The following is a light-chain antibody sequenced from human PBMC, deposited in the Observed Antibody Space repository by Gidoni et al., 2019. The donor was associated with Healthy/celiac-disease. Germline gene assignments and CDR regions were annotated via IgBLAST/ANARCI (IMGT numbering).Light chain of an antibody. Sequence: QSALPQPASVSGSPGQSITISCTGTSSDVGGYNYVSWYQQHPGKAPQFMIYDVSNRPSGVSNRFSGSKSGNTASLTISGLQAEDEADYYCSSYTSSSTLWVFGGGTKLTVL. CDR3: SSYTSSSTLWV. CDR2: DVS. CDR1: SSDVGGYNY. J-gene: IGLJ3*02. V-gene: IGLV2-14*01.